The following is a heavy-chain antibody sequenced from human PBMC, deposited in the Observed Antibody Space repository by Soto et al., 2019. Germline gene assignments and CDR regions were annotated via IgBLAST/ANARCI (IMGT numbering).Heavy chain of an antibody. V-gene: IGHV4-31*03. CDR1: GGSISSGGYY. D-gene: IGHD2-2*01. CDR2: IYYSGST. CDR3: ARASGKYCSSTTCYTPYYVDY. Sequence: QVQLQESGPGLEKPSQTLSLTCTVSGGSISSGGYYWSWIRQHPGKGLEWIGYIYYSGSTYHNPSLKSRVTISEDTSKNQFSLKLSSVTAADTAVYYCARASGKYCSSTTCYTPYYVDYWGQGTLVTVSS. J-gene: IGHJ4*02.